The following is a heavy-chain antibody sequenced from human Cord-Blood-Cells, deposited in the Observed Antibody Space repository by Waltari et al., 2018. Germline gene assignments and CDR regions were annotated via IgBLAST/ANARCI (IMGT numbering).Heavy chain of an antibody. CDR3: ARGPIQLDY. CDR1: GYSISSGYY. D-gene: IGHD6-6*01. V-gene: IGHV4-38-2*02. Sequence: QVQLQESGPGLVKPSETLSLTCTVSGYSISSGYYWGWIRQPPGKGLEWIGSIYHSGSTYYDPSLKSRVTISVDTSKNKFSLKRSSVTAADTAVYYCARGPIQLDYWGQGTLVTVSS. CDR2: IYHSGST. J-gene: IGHJ4*02.